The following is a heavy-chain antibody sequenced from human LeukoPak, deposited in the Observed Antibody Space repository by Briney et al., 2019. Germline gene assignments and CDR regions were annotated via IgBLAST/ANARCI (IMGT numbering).Heavy chain of an antibody. CDR1: GGSISSSSYY. V-gene: IGHV4-39*01. CDR3: ARLGSSWYVPTFDY. CDR2: IYYSGST. J-gene: IGHJ4*02. D-gene: IGHD6-13*01. Sequence: SETLSLTCTVSGGSISSSSYYWGWVRQPPGKGQEWMGSIYYSGSTYYNPSLKSRVPISVDTSKTQFSLRLSSATAADTAVYYCARLGSSWYVPTFDYWGQGTLVTVSS.